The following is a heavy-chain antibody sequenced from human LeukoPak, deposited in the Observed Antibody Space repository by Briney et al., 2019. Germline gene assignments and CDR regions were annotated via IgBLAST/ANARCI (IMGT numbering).Heavy chain of an antibody. V-gene: IGHV3-21*01. D-gene: IGHD1-7*01. CDR3: ARGGLNFDAFDI. Sequence: PGGSLILSCAASGFTFSSYSMNWVRQAPGKGLEWVSSIGSRSTYTYSADSVKGRFTIYRDNAKNSLYLQMNSLRAGDTAVYYCARGGLNFDAFDIWGQGTMVTVSS. CDR1: GFTFSSYS. J-gene: IGHJ3*02. CDR2: IGSRSTYT.